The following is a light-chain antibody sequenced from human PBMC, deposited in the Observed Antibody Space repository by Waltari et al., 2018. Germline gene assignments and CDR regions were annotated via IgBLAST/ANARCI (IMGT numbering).Light chain of an antibody. CDR2: VNSDGSH. Sequence: QLVLTQSPSASASLGASVKLTCTLSSGHSSYAIAWHQQQPEKGPRYLMKVNSDGSHNKGGGIPDRFSGSSSGAGRYLTIASLQSEDEADYYCQTWGTDIGVFGGGTKLTVL. J-gene: IGLJ3*02. CDR1: SGHSSYA. CDR3: QTWGTDIGV. V-gene: IGLV4-69*01.